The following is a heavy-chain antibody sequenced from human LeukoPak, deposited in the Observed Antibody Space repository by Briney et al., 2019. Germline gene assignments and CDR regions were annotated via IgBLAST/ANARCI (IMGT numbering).Heavy chain of an antibody. J-gene: IGHJ4*02. CDR1: GYTFTGYY. CDR3: ASSGWTDRYDFDY. CDR2: INPNSGGT. D-gene: IGHD6-19*01. Sequence: GASVKVSCKASGYTFTGYYMHWVRQAPGQGLEWMGRINPNSGGTNYAQKFQGRVTMTRDTSISTAYMELSRLRSDDTAVYYCASSGWTDRYDFDYWGQGTLVTVSS. V-gene: IGHV1-2*06.